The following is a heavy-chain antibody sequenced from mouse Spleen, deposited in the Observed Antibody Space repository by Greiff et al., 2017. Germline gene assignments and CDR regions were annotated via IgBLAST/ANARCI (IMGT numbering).Heavy chain of an antibody. V-gene: IGHV14-1*02. D-gene: IGHD1-1*01. J-gene: IGHJ3*01. CDR1: GFNIKDYY. CDR2: IDPENGNT. CDR3: AREGDYYGSSSFAY. Sequence: VQLQQSGAELVRPGALVKLSCKASGFNIKDYYMHWVKQRPEQGLEWIGWIDPENGNTIYDPKFQGKATLTADKSSSTAYMQLSSLTSENSAVYFCAREGDYYGSSSFAYWGQGTLVTVSA.